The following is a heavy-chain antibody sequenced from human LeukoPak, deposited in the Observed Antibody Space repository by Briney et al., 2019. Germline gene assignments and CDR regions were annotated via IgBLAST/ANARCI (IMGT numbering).Heavy chain of an antibody. D-gene: IGHD6-13*01. CDR2: INPSGGST. J-gene: IGHJ4*02. CDR1: GYTFTGYY. V-gene: IGHV1-46*01. Sequence: ASVKVSCKASGYTFTGYYMHWVRQAPGQGLEWMGIINPSGGSTSYAQKFQDRVTMTRDTSTSTVYMELSSLRSEDTAVYYCARALAAGRDYWGQGTLVTVSS. CDR3: ARALAAGRDY.